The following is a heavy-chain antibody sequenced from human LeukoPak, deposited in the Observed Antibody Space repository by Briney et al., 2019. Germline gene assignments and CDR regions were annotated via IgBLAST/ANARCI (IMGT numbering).Heavy chain of an antibody. Sequence: SVKVSCKASGYTFTGYYMHWVRQAPGQGLEWMGRINPNSGGTNYAQKFQGRVTMTRDTSISTAYMELSRLRSDDTAVYYCARAAAGTYYYYYYMDVWGKGTTVTVSS. D-gene: IGHD6-13*01. CDR3: ARAAAGTYYYYYYMDV. CDR1: GYTFTGYY. CDR2: INPNSGGT. V-gene: IGHV1-2*06. J-gene: IGHJ6*03.